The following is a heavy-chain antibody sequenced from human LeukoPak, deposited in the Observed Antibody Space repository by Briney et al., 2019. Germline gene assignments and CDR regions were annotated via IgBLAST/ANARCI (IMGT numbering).Heavy chain of an antibody. V-gene: IGHV4-4*02. CDR3: ARIFGAGFYYFDY. D-gene: IGHD3/OR15-3a*01. CDR1: GGSISSSNW. CDR2: IYHSGST. Sequence: PSETLSLTCAVSGGSISSSNWWSWVRQPPGKGLEWIGEIYHSGSTNYNPSLKSRVTISADKSKNQFSLKLSSVTAADTAVYYCARIFGAGFYYFDYWGQGTLVTVSS. J-gene: IGHJ4*02.